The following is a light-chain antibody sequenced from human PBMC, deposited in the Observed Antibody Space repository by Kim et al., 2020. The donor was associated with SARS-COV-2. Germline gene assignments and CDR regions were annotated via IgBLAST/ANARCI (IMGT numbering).Light chain of an antibody. Sequence: QRVTISCTGSSSNIGAGYDVHWYQQLPGTAPKLLIYGNSNRPSGVPDRFSGSKSGTSASLAITGLQAEDEADYYCQSYDSSLTHWVFGGGTQLTV. J-gene: IGLJ3*02. CDR1: SSNIGAGYD. CDR3: QSYDSSLTHWV. V-gene: IGLV1-40*01. CDR2: GNS.